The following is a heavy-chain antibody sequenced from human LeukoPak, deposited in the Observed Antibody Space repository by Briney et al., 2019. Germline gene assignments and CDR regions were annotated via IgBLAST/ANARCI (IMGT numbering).Heavy chain of an antibody. D-gene: IGHD2-2*01. CDR1: GFTVSSNY. CDR2: IYSGGST. Sequence: GGSLRLSCAASGFTVSSNYMSWVRQAPGKGLEWVSVIYSGGSTYYADSVKGRFTISRDNSKNTLYLQMNSLRAEDTAAYYCARDNGVTSDYNYGMDVWGQGTTVTVSS. J-gene: IGHJ6*02. CDR3: ARDNGVTSDYNYGMDV. V-gene: IGHV3-53*01.